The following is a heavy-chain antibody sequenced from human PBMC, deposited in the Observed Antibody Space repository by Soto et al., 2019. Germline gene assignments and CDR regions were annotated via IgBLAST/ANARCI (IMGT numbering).Heavy chain of an antibody. CDR3: TIGSWSGEVFDI. D-gene: IGHD2-21*01. V-gene: IGHV1-69*02. J-gene: IGHJ3*02. Sequence: QVQLVQSGAEVKKPGSSVKVSCKDSGGTFSTYSMFWVRQAPGQGLEWMGRIIPMLGVRNYAQRFQDRVTIIADKSSATVHMELSSLRSEDTALYYCTIGSWSGEVFDIWGQGTMVTVSS. CDR2: IIPMLGVR. CDR1: GGTFSTYS.